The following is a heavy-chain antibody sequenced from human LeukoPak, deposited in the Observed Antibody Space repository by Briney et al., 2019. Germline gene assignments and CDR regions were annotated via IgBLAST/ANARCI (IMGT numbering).Heavy chain of an antibody. V-gene: IGHV3-23*01. CDR2: ISGSGGST. D-gene: IGHD3-10*01. J-gene: IGHJ6*02. Sequence: GGSLRLSCAASGFTFSSYAMSWVRQAPGKGLEWVSAISGSGGSTYYADSVKGRFTISRDNFKNTLYLQMNSVTGADTAVYYCARDRGPYGSGSCMGVWGQGTTVTVSS. CDR1: GFTFSSYA. CDR3: ARDRGPYGSGSCMGV.